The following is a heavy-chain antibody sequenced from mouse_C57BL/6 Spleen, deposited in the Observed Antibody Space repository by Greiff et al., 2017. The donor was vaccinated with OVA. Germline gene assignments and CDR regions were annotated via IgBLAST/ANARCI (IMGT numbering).Heavy chain of an antibody. V-gene: IGHV3-6*01. CDR2: ISYDGSN. J-gene: IGHJ4*01. D-gene: IGHD1-1*01. CDR1: GYSITSGYY. Sequence: ESGPGLVKPSQSLSLTCSVTGYSITSGYYWNWIRQFPGNKLEWMGYISYDGSNNYNPSLKNRISITRDTSKNQFFLKLNSVTTEDTATYYCARDGATVVARAMDYWGQGTSVTVSS. CDR3: ARDGATVVARAMDY.